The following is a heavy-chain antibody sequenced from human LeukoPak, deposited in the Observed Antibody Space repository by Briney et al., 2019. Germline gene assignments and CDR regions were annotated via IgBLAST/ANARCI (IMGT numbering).Heavy chain of an antibody. J-gene: IGHJ4*02. CDR3: ARLYYYVSGTYSRYFDY. CDR2: IYSGGTT. CDR1: GFSVSSNY. Sequence: GGSLRLSCAASGFSVSSNYMTWVRQAPGKGLEWVSIIYSGGTTYYADSVKGRFTISRDNSKNTLYLQMNSLRAEDTAVYYCARLYYYVSGTYSRYFDYWGQGTLVTVSS. D-gene: IGHD3-10*01. V-gene: IGHV3-53*01.